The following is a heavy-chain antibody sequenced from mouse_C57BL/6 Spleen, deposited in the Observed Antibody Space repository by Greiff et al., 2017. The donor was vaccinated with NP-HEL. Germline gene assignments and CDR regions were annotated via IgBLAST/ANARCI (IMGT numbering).Heavy chain of an antibody. D-gene: IGHD2-2*01. J-gene: IGHJ2*01. CDR3: TRDGMVTTAYYVDY. V-gene: IGHV5-9-1*02. CDR1: GFTFSSYA. Sequence: DVMLVESGEGLVKPGGSLKLSCAASGFTFSSYAMSWVRQTPEKRLEWVAYISSGGDYIYYAATVKGRFTISRDNARNTLYLQMSSLKSEDTAMYYCTRDGMVTTAYYVDYWGQGTTLTVAS. CDR2: ISSGGDYI.